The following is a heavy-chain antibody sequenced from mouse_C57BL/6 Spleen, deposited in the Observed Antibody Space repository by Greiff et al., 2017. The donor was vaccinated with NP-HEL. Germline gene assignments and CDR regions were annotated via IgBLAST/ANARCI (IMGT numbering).Heavy chain of an antibody. CDR2: INPNNGGT. Sequence: VQLQQSGPELVKPGASVKMSCKASGYTFTDYNMHWVKQSHGKSLEWIGYINPNNGGTSYNQKFKGKATLTVNKSSSTAYMELRSLTSEDSAVYYCARRVTTVVEGDYAMDYWGQGTSVTVSS. D-gene: IGHD1-1*01. CDR1: GYTFTDYN. V-gene: IGHV1-22*01. J-gene: IGHJ4*01. CDR3: ARRVTTVVEGDYAMDY.